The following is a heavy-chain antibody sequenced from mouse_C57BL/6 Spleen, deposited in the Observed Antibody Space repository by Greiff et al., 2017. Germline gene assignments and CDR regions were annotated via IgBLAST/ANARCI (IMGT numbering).Heavy chain of an antibody. Sequence: QVHLQQSGAELVKPGASVKLSCKASGYTFTEYPIHWVKQRSGQGLEWIGWFYPGSGSIKYNEKFKDKATLTADKSSSTVYMARSRLTSEESAVYFCARHEELDYYFDYWGQGTTLTVSS. D-gene: IGHD4-1*01. CDR1: GYTFTEYP. J-gene: IGHJ2*01. V-gene: IGHV1-62-2*01. CDR2: FYPGSGSI. CDR3: ARHEELDYYFDY.